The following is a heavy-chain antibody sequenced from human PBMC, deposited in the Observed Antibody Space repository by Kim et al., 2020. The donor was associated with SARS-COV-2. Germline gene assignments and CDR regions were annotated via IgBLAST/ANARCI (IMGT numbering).Heavy chain of an antibody. V-gene: IGHV4-39*01. D-gene: IGHD3-22*01. CDR3: ASQRMYYYDSSGYLK. Sequence: PSLKSRVTISVDTSKNQFSLKLGSVTAADTAVYYCASQRMYYYDSSGYLKWGQGTLVTVSS. J-gene: IGHJ4*02.